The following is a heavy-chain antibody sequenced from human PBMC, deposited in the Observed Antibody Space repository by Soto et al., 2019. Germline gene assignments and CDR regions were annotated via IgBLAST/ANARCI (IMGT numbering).Heavy chain of an antibody. J-gene: IGHJ6*03. CDR3: ARDYCSSTSCSYYYMDV. V-gene: IGHV4-34*01. D-gene: IGHD2-2*01. CDR1: GGSFSGYY. Sequence: PSETLSLTCAVYGGSFSGYYWSWIRQPPGKGLEWIGEINHSGSTNYNPSLKSRVTISVDTSKNQFSLKLSSVTAADTAVYYCARDYCSSTSCSYYYMDVWGKGTTVTVSS. CDR2: INHSGST.